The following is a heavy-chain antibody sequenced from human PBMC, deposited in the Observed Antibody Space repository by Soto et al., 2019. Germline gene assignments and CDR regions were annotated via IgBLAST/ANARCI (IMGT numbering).Heavy chain of an antibody. D-gene: IGHD3-9*01. CDR2: ISYDGSNK. CDR1: GFTFSSYG. Sequence: ESGGGVVQPGRSLRLSCAASGFTFSSYGMHWVRQAPGKGLEWVAVISYDGSNKYYADSVKGRFTISRDNSKNTLYLQMNSLRAEDTAVYYCAKDPEDYDILTGYYWRAFDYWGQGTLVTVSS. V-gene: IGHV3-30*18. J-gene: IGHJ4*02. CDR3: AKDPEDYDILTGYYWRAFDY.